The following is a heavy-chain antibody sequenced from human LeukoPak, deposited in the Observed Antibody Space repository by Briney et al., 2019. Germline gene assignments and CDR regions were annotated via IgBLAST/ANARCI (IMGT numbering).Heavy chain of an antibody. V-gene: IGHV1-8*01. Sequence: ASVKVSCKASGYTFTSYDINWVRQATGQGLEWMGWMNPKSGNTGYAQKFQGRVTMTRNTSISTAYMELSSLRSEDTAVYYCARSGSITMVRGTEAFDPWGQGTLVTVSS. CDR3: ARSGSITMVRGTEAFDP. CDR2: MNPKSGNT. CDR1: GYTFTSYD. J-gene: IGHJ5*02. D-gene: IGHD3-10*01.